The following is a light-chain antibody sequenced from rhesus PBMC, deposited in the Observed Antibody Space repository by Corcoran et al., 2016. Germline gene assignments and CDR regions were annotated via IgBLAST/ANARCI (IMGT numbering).Light chain of an antibody. CDR2: AAS. Sequence: DIQMTQSPSSLSASVGDRVTITCRASENVHNYLNWYQQKPGKAPKLLIYAASSLATGVPSRFSGSGSGTDFTLTSSSLQPEDFAVYYCLQHNSYPLTFGGGTKVELK. CDR3: LQHNSYPLT. J-gene: IGKJ4*01. V-gene: IGKV1S13*01. CDR1: ENVHNY.